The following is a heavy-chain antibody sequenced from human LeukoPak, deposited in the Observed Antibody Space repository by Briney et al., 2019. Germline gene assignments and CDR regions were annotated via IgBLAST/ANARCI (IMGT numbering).Heavy chain of an antibody. CDR2: IKQDGSQK. Sequence: GGSLRLSCAASGFSFSSYWMNWVRQAPGKGLEWVANIKQDGSQKYYVDSVKGRFTISRDNAKNALYLQMNSLRAEDTAVYYCAGGKRELLYWGQGTLVTVSS. J-gene: IGHJ4*02. CDR3: AGGKRELLY. CDR1: GFSFSSYW. D-gene: IGHD1-26*01. V-gene: IGHV3-7*04.